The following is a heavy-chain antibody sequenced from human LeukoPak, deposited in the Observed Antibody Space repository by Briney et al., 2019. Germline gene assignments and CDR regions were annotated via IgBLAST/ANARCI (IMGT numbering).Heavy chain of an antibody. J-gene: IGHJ4*01. D-gene: IGHD2/OR15-2a*01. Sequence: GASAKVSCKASGYTFTSYGISWVRQAPGQGLEWMGWISGYNGNTIYAQKLQGRVSMTTDTSTSTAYMDLRSLRSDDTAVYYCARDYCNNPTCHTREFDYWGQEPWSPSPQ. CDR1: GYTFTSYG. CDR3: ARDYCNNPTCHTREFDY. V-gene: IGHV1-18*01. CDR2: ISGYNGNT.